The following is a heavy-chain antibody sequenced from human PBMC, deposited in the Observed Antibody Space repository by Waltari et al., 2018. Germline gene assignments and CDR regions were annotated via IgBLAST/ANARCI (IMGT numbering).Heavy chain of an antibody. CDR2: VDYNGDT. Sequence: QLQLLESGPGLVKPSETLSLTCAVSGDSINSAIYYWAWIRQPPGKGLEWLGSVDYNGDTYYNPSLKSRVTISADASRNRFSLGLSSVTAADTGFYYCAKHGITTTNWSKTSHSWFGPWGQGILVTVSS. CDR3: AKHGITTTNWSKTSHSWFGP. CDR1: GDSINSAIYY. D-gene: IGHD1-1*01. V-gene: IGHV4-39*02. J-gene: IGHJ5*02.